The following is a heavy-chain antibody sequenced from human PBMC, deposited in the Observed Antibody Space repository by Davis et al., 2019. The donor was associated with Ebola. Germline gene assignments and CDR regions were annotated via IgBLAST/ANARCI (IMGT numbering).Heavy chain of an antibody. CDR1: GYTFTSYA. Sequence: AASVKVSCKASGYTFTSYALHWVRQAPGQRLEWMGWINAGNGNTIYAQKFQGRVTMTEDTSTDTAYMELSSLRSEDTAVYYCATGTSGSYYNWYFDLWGRGTLVTVSS. V-gene: IGHV1-3*01. CDR2: INAGNGNT. J-gene: IGHJ2*01. D-gene: IGHD1-26*01. CDR3: ATGTSGSYYNWYFDL.